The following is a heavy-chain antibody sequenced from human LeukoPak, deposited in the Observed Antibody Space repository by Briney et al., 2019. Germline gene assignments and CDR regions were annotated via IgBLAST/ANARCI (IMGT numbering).Heavy chain of an antibody. D-gene: IGHD6-13*01. J-gene: IGHJ4*02. CDR2: MNPNSGNT. Sequence: SVKVSCKASGYTFTSYDINWVRQATGQGLEWMGWMNPNSGNTGYAQKFQGRVTMTRNTSISTAYMELSSLRSDDTAVDYCARPGRYSSPYDYWGQGTLVTVSS. CDR3: ARPGRYSSPYDY. V-gene: IGHV1-8*01. CDR1: GYTFTSYD.